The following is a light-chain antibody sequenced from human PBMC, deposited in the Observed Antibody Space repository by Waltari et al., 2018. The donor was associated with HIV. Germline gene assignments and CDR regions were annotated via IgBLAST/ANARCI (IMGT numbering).Light chain of an antibody. Sequence: QSVLTQPPSASGTTGQRVTFSCSGSSPNIGSNPVDWYQKLPGTAPRLLIYNNNQRPSGVPDRFSGSKSGTSASLAISGLQSEDEADYYCAAWDDSLNGHVLFGGGTKLTVL. CDR2: NNN. V-gene: IGLV1-44*01. CDR3: AAWDDSLNGHVL. J-gene: IGLJ2*01. CDR1: SPNIGSNP.